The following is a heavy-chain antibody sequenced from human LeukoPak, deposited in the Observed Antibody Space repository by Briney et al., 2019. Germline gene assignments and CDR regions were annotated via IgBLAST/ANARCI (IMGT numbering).Heavy chain of an antibody. CDR3: ARVQMRGMIVGSWFDP. CDR2: ISSSSYI. J-gene: IGHJ5*02. CDR1: GFTFSSYS. D-gene: IGHD3-22*01. V-gene: IGHV3-21*01. Sequence: GGSLRLSCAASGFTFSSYSMNWVRQAPGKGLEWVSSISSSSYIYYADSVKGRFTISRDNAKNSLYLQMNSLRAEDTAVYYCARVQMRGMIVGSWFDPWGQGTLVTVSS.